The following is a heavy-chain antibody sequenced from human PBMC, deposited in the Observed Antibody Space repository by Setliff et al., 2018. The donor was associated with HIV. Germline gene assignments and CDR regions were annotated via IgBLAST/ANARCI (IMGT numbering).Heavy chain of an antibody. Sequence: PSETLSLTCSVSGYSISNGYYWGWIRQPPGKGLEWIGSIYARGSTFYNPSLKSRVTISVDTSKNQFSLKLSSVTAADTAVYYCARELLRSWDGSENSYKPYYFDYWGQGTLVTVSS. J-gene: IGHJ4*02. CDR1: GYSISNGYY. CDR3: ARELLRSWDGSENSYKPYYFDY. CDR2: IYARGST. D-gene: IGHD3-10*01. V-gene: IGHV4-38-2*02.